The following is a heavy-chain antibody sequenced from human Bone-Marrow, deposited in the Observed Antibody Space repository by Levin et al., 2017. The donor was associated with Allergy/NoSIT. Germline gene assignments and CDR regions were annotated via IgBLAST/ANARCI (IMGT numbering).Heavy chain of an antibody. CDR1: GFTVSSSY. CDR3: ATTVNSNWQNDY. J-gene: IGHJ4*02. V-gene: IGHV3-53*01. Sequence: GGSLRLSCAASGFTVSSSYLSWVRQAPGKGLEWVSIIYSSGSTYYADSVKGRFTISRDNSKNTLYLQMNSLRAEDTAVYYCATTVNSNWQNDYWGQGTLVTVSS. D-gene: IGHD6-13*01. CDR2: IYSSGST.